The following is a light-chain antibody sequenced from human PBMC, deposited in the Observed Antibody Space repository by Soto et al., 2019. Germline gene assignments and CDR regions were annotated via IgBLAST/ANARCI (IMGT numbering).Light chain of an antibody. CDR2: EVS. V-gene: IGLV2-8*01. Sequence: QSVLTQPPSASGSPGQSVTISCTGTSSDVGAYNYVSWYQQLPGKAPKLIIYEVSKRPSGVPDRSSGSKSGNTASLTVSVLQAEDEADYYCTSYAGTYSFFYVFGTGTKGTVL. CDR3: TSYAGTYSFFYV. CDR1: SSDVGAYNY. J-gene: IGLJ1*01.